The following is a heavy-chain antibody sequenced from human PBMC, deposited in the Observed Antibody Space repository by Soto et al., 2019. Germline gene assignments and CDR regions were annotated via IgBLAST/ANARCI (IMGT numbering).Heavy chain of an antibody. V-gene: IGHV1-24*01. D-gene: IGHD3-10*01. CDR1: GYTLTELS. CDR2: FDPEDGET. Sequence: ASVKVSCKVSGYTLTELSMHWVRQAPGKGLEWMGGFDPEDGETIYAQKFQGRVTMTEDTSTDTAYMELNSLRSEDMAVYYCATGFHGSGSYYYGMDVWGQGTTVTVSS. J-gene: IGHJ6*02. CDR3: ATGFHGSGSYYYGMDV.